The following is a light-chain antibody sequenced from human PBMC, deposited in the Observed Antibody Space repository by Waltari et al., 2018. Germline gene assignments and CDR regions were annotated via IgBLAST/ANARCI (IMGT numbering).Light chain of an antibody. V-gene: IGLV2-23*01. Sequence: QSALTQPASVSGSRGQSITISCTGTSHDVGTYNLVSWYQQHPGKAPKLMIYEDNNRPSGVSSRFSGSRSGNTASLTISGLQPEDEADYYCCSYAGSWVFGGWTKLTVL. CDR2: EDN. J-gene: IGLJ3*02. CDR1: SHDVGTYNL. CDR3: CSYAGSWV.